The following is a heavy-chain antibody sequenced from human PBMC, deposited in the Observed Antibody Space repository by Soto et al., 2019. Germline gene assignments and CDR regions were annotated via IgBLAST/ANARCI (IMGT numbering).Heavy chain of an antibody. D-gene: IGHD2-2*01. Sequence: QVQLVQSGAEVKKPGSSVKVSCKASGGTFSSYAISWVRQAPGQGLEWMGGIIPIFGTANYAQKFQARVTITADESTNTAYMELSSLRSEDTTVYYCAGGRSVLVPAAIGYYYYGMDVWGQGTTVTVSS. CDR3: AGGRSVLVPAAIGYYYYGMDV. CDR1: GGTFSSYA. J-gene: IGHJ6*02. CDR2: IIPIFGTA. V-gene: IGHV1-69*12.